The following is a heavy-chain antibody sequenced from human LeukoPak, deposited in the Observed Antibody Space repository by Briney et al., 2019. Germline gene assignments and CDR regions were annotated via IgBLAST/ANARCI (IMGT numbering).Heavy chain of an antibody. J-gene: IGHJ4*02. D-gene: IGHD6-13*01. Sequence: TGGSLRLSCAASGFTFSSYGMHWVRQAPGKGLEWVAVIWYDGSNKYYADSVKGRFTISRDNSKNTLYLQMNSLRAEDTAVYYCARSYPPYSSSWRHFDYWGQGTLVTVSS. V-gene: IGHV3-33*01. CDR2: IWYDGSNK. CDR1: GFTFSSYG. CDR3: ARSYPPYSSSWRHFDY.